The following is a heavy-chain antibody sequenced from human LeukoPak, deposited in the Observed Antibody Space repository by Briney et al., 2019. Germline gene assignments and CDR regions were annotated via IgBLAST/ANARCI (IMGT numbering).Heavy chain of an antibody. V-gene: IGHV4-4*02. CDR3: ARNSGYDLHAFDI. CDR2: IYHSGST. D-gene: IGHD5-12*01. CDR1: GDSISSSNW. J-gene: IGHJ3*02. Sequence: SGTLSLTCAVSGDSISSSNWWSWVRQPPGKGLEWIGEIYHSGSTNYNPSLKSRVTISVDKSKNQFSLKLSSVTAADTAVYYCARNSGYDLHAFDIWGQGTMVTVSS.